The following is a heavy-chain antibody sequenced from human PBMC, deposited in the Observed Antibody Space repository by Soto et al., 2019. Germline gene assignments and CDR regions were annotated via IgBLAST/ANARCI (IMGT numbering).Heavy chain of an antibody. V-gene: IGHV4-59*01. CDR1: GGSISTYY. CDR2: IYYSGST. J-gene: IGHJ6*04. CDR3: ARGRSRDSYYYYYGMDV. Sequence: QVQLQESGPGLVKTSETLSLTCTVSGGSISTYYWSWIRQSPGKGLEWIGYIYYSGSTNYNPSLKSRVTISLDPSKNQFSLKLSSVTAADTAVYYCARGRSRDSYYYYYGMDVWGEGTTVTVST.